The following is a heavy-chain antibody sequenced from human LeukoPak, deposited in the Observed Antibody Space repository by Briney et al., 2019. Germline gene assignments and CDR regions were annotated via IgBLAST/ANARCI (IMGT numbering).Heavy chain of an antibody. CDR2: IYPGDSDT. J-gene: IGHJ3*02. CDR1: GYSFTSYW. V-gene: IGHV5-51*01. Sequence: GESLKISCKGSGYSFTSYWIGWVRQMPGKGLEWMGIIYPGDSDTRYSPPFQGQVTISADKSISTAYLQWSSLKASDTAMYFCASEGRGYSYAYAFDIWGQGTMVTVSS. CDR3: ASEGRGYSYAYAFDI. D-gene: IGHD5-18*01.